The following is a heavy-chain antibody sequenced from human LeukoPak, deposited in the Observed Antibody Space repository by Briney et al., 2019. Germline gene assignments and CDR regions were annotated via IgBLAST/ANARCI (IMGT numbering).Heavy chain of an antibody. Sequence: SETLSLTCTVSGGSISSSSYYWGWIRQPPGKGLEWIGSIYYSGSTNYNPSLKSRVTISVDTSKNQFSLKLSSVTAADTAVYYCARGGPYMIVVVQNSNWFDPWGQGTLVTVSS. V-gene: IGHV4-39*07. CDR2: IYYSGST. CDR3: ARGGPYMIVVVQNSNWFDP. D-gene: IGHD3-22*01. J-gene: IGHJ5*02. CDR1: GGSISSSSYY.